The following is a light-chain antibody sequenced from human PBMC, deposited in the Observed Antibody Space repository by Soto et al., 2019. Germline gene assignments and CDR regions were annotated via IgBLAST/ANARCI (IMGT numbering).Light chain of an antibody. Sequence: QSALTQPRSVYGSPGQSVTISCTGTSSDVGGYNYVSWYQQHPDKAPKLMIYDVTKRPSGVPDRFSGSESGSTASLTISGLQAEDEADYYCCSYAGSLHVFGTGTKLTVL. CDR1: SSDVGGYNY. J-gene: IGLJ1*01. CDR2: DVT. V-gene: IGLV2-11*01. CDR3: CSYAGSLHV.